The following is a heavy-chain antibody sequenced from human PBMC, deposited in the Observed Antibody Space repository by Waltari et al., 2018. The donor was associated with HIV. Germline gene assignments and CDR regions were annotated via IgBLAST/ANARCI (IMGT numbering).Heavy chain of an antibody. CDR2: IYYSGST. Sequence: QLQLQESGPGLVKPSETLSLTCTVSGGSISSSSYYWGWIRQPPGKGLEWIGSIYYSGSTYYNPSLKIRVTISVDTSKNQFSLKLSSVTAADTAVYYCARTLVTAINWFDPWGQGTLVTVSS. J-gene: IGHJ5*02. V-gene: IGHV4-39*01. D-gene: IGHD2-21*02. CDR3: ARTLVTAINWFDP. CDR1: GGSISSSSYY.